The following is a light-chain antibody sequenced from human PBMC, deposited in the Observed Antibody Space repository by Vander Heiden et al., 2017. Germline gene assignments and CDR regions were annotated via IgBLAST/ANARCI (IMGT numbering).Light chain of an antibody. J-gene: IGKJ4*01. CDR2: AGA. CDR1: QNIDDF. V-gene: IGKV1-39*01. CDR3: QQSYSTPLV. Sequence: DTQMTQSPSSLSASVGDRVTISCRASQNIDDFVNWYQQKPGKAPKLLIFAGASLQTGVPSRFSGRASGTHFTLTISGLQPDDFASYYCQQSYSTPLVFGGGTKVEAK.